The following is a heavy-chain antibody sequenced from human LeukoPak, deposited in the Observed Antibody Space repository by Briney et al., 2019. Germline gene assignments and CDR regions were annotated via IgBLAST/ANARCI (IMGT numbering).Heavy chain of an antibody. J-gene: IGHJ4*02. V-gene: IGHV4-59*08. Sequence: SETLSLTCTVSGGSISSYYWSWIRQPPGKGLEWIGYIYYSGSTNYNPSLKSRVTISVDTSKNQFSLKLSSVTAADTAVYYCARHCSSTSCYGTYFDYWGQGTLVTVSS. CDR3: ARHCSSTSCYGTYFDY. CDR2: IYYSGST. CDR1: GGSISSYY. D-gene: IGHD2-2*01.